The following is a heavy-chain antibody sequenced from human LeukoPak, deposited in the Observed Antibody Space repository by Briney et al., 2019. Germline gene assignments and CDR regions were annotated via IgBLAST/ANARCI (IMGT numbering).Heavy chain of an antibody. CDR3: ARSDSSGYFPIDY. CDR1: GGSISSSSYY. V-gene: IGHV4-39*07. Sequence: SETLSLTCTVSGGSISSSSYYWGWIRQPPGRGLEWTGSIYYSGSTSYNPSLKSRVTISVDTSKNQFSLKLNSVTAADTAVYYCARSDSSGYFPIDYWGQGTLVTVSS. J-gene: IGHJ4*02. CDR2: IYYSGST. D-gene: IGHD3-22*01.